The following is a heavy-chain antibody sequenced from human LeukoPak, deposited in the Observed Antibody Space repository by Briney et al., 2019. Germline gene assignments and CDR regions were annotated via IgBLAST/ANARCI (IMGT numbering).Heavy chain of an antibody. CDR2: IIPIFGTA. J-gene: IGHJ6*02. Sequence: ASVKVSCKASGGTFSSYAISWVRQAPGQGLEWMGGIIPIFGTANYAQKFQGRVTITADESTSTAYMELSSLRAEDTAVYYCAPLALNYYYYGMDVWGQGTTVTVSS. V-gene: IGHV1-69*13. CDR1: GGTFSSYA. CDR3: APLALNYYYYGMDV.